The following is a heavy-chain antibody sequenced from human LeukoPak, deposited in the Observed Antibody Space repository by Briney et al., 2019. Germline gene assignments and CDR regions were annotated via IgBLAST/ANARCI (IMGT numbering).Heavy chain of an antibody. D-gene: IGHD1-1*01. CDR2: ISSSSTYI. CDR1: GFTLSGYS. V-gene: IGHV3-21*06. Sequence: GGSLRHSCAASGFTLSGYSMSWVRQAPGKGLEWVSSISSSSTYIYYADSVKGRFTISRDNGKNSLYLQMNSLRDEDTAVYYCANRPTGKENAFETWGQGTMVTVSS. CDR3: ANRPTGKENAFET. J-gene: IGHJ3*02.